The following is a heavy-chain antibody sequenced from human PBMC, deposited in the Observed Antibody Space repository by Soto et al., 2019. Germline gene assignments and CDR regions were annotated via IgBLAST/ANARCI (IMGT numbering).Heavy chain of an antibody. CDR2: ISGSGGST. V-gene: IGHV3-23*01. J-gene: IGHJ6*01. CDR1: GFTFSSYA. Sequence: PGGSLRLSCAASGFTFSSYAMSWVRQAPWKGLEWVSAISGSGGSTYYADSVKGRFTISRDNSKNTLYLQMNSLRAEDTAVYYCAREPVLMGYYGMDVWGQGTTVTVSS. CDR3: AREPVLMGYYGMDV. D-gene: IGHD2-8*01.